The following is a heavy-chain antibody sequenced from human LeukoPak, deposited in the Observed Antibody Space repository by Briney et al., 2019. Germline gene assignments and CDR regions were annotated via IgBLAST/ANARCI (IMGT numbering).Heavy chain of an antibody. V-gene: IGHV3-48*03. CDR2: ISTSGTTI. CDR3: ARESGVTKIDY. Sequence: GGSLRLSCAASGFTFSSYEMNWVRQAQGKGLEWVSYISTSGTTIYYADSVKGRFTISRDNARNSLYLQMNSLRAEDTAVYYCARESGVTKIDYWGQGTLVSVSS. D-gene: IGHD4-17*01. J-gene: IGHJ4*02. CDR1: GFTFSSYE.